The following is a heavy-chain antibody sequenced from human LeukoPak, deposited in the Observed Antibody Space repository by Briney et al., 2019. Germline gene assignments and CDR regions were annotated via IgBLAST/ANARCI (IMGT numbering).Heavy chain of an antibody. CDR1: GFTFSSYE. Sequence: GGSLRLSCAASGFTFSSYEMNWVRQAPGKGLEWVSYISSSGSTIYYADSVKGRFTISRDNAKNSLYLQMNSLRAEDTAVYYCARSGYSYGSYYYMDVWGKGTTVTVSS. V-gene: IGHV3-48*03. CDR2: ISSSGSTI. D-gene: IGHD5-18*01. J-gene: IGHJ6*03. CDR3: ARSGYSYGSYYYMDV.